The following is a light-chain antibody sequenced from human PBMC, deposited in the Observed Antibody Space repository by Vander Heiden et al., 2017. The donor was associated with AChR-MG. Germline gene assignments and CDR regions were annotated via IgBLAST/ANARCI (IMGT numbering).Light chain of an antibody. CDR1: QNILYTSSNKNY. Sequence: DIVMTHSPDSLAVSLGESASIHCKPSQNILYTSSNKNYLTWYQQKPGQPPTVLIYWASTRESGVPDRFSGSGSGTDFTLTINNVQAEDVAVYYCQQYYSTPRTFGQGTRVEI. CDR2: WAS. J-gene: IGKJ1*01. V-gene: IGKV4-1*01. CDR3: QQYYSTPRT.